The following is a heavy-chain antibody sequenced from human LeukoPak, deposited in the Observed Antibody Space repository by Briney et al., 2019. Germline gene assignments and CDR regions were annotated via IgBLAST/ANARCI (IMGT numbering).Heavy chain of an antibody. J-gene: IGHJ4*02. CDR3: ARGVEYSSGWYDY. D-gene: IGHD6-19*01. CDR2: IYCSGST. CDR1: GGSISSGDYY. V-gene: IGHV4-30-4*01. Sequence: PSETLSLTCTVSGGSISSGDYYWSWIRQPPGKGLEWIGYIYCSGSTYYNPSLKSRVTISVDTSKNQFSLKLSSVTAADTAVYYCARGVEYSSGWYDYWGQGTLVTVSS.